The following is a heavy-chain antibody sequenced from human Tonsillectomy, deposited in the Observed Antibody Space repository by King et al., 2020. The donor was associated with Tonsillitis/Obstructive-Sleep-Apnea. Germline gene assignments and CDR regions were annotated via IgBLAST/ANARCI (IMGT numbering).Heavy chain of an antibody. D-gene: IGHD3-3*01. V-gene: IGHV1-46*01. J-gene: IGHJ4*02. CDR2: INPSGGST. CDR1: GYTFTSYY. Sequence: VQLVQSGAEVKKPGASVKISCKASGYTFTSYYIHWVRQAPGQGLEWMGIINPSGGSTSYAQKFQGRVTMTRDTSTITVYMELSSLGSEDTAVYYCARPPGGFWSGYSRAPLGYWGQGTLVTVSS. CDR3: ARPPGGFWSGYSRAPLGY.